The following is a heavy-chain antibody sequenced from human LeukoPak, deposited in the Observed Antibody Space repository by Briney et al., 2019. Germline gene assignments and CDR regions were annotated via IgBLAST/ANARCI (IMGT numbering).Heavy chain of an antibody. CDR2: IIPIFGTA. J-gene: IGHJ2*01. CDR1: GGTFSSYA. V-gene: IGHV1-69*05. CDR3: ARTYSSPWHWYFDL. D-gene: IGHD6-13*01. Sequence: SLKGSCKASGGTFSSYAISWVRQAPGQGLEWMGGIIPIFGTANYAQKFQGRVTITTDESTSTAYMELSSLRSEDTAVYYCARTYSSPWHWYFDLWGRGTLVTVSS.